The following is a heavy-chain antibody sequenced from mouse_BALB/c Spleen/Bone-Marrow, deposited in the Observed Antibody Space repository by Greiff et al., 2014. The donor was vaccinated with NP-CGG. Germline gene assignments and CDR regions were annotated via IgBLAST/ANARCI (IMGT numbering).Heavy chain of an antibody. V-gene: IGHV1S81*02. CDR2: INPSNGGT. CDR3: TRGRTWDFDY. Sequence: VQLQQSGAELVKLGASVKLSCKASGYTFTSNYMYWVKQRPGQGLEWIGEINPSNGGTNFNEKFKSRATLTVDKSSSTAYMQLSSLTSEDSAVYYCTRGRTWDFDYWGQGTTLTVSS. D-gene: IGHD4-1*01. J-gene: IGHJ2*01. CDR1: GYTFTSNY.